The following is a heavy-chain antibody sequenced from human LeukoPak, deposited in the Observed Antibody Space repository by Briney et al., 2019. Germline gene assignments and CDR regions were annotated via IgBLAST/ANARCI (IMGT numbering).Heavy chain of an antibody. CDR2: ISHDGRTE. J-gene: IGHJ5*02. V-gene: IGHV3-30*03. CDR1: GFTFSNYG. D-gene: IGHD2/OR15-2a*01. CDR3: ARDLSRSFNWFDP. Sequence: PGGSLRLSCAASGFTFSNYGMHWVRQAPGKGLEWVAVISHDGRTEFYADSVKGRFTISRDNSKNTLDLQMFSLRAEDTAVYYCARDLSRSFNWFDPWGQGTLVTVSS.